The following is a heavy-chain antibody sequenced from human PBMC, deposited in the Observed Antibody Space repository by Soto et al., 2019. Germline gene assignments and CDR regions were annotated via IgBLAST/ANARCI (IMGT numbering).Heavy chain of an antibody. CDR3: APRGGNWFDP. CDR2: INHSGST. CDR1: GGSFSGYY. V-gene: IGHV4-34*01. Sequence: PSETLSLTCAVYGGSFSGYYWSWIRQPPGKGLEWIGEINHSGSTNYNPSLKSRVTISVDTSKNQFSLKLSSVTAADTAVYYCAPRGGNWFDPWGQGTQVTVSS. J-gene: IGHJ5*02. D-gene: IGHD3-16*01.